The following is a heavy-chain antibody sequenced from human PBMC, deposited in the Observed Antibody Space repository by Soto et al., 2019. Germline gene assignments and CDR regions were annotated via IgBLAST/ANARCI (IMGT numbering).Heavy chain of an antibody. CDR2: INHSGST. CDR1: GGSLSGYY. CDR3: ARGGEGGGPYYYYTDV. D-gene: IGHD3-16*01. J-gene: IGHJ6*03. Sequence: QVQLQQWGAGLLKPSETLSLTCAVYGGSLSGYYWSWIRQPPGKGLEWIGEINHSGSTNYNPSLKSRVTISVDTSKNQFYLKLNSVTAADTAVYYCARGGEGGGPYYYYTDVWDKGTTVTVPS. V-gene: IGHV4-34*01.